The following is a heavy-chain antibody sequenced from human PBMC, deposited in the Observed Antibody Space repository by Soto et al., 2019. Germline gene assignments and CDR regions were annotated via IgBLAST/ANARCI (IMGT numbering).Heavy chain of an antibody. D-gene: IGHD5-12*01. J-gene: IGHJ4*02. V-gene: IGHV1-46*01. CDR3: AGAEHAYSGYYVDY. CDR1: GYTFTSYY. Sequence: ASVKVSCKASGYTFTSYYMHWVRQAPGQGLEWMGRIIPSVGITSYAQKFQGRVTITADKSTSTAYMELSSLRSEDTAVYYCAGAEHAYSGYYVDYWGQGTLVTVSS. CDR2: IIPSVGIT.